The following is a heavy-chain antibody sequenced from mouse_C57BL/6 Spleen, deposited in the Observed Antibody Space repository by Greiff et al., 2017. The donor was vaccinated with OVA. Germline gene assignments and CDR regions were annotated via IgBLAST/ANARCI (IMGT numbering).Heavy chain of an antibody. CDR3: ATFIFDY. V-gene: IGHV3-6*01. CDR1: GYSITSGYY. Sequence: VQLQQSGPGLVKPSQSLSLTCSVTGYSITSGYYWNWIRQFPGNQLEWMGYISYDGSNNYNPSLKNRISITRDTSKNQFFLKLNSVTTEDTATYYCATFIFDYWGQGTTLTVSS. D-gene: IGHD1-1*01. J-gene: IGHJ2*01. CDR2: ISYDGSN.